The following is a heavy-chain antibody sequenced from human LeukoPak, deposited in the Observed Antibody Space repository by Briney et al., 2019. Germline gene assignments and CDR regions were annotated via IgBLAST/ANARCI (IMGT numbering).Heavy chain of an antibody. D-gene: IGHD1-1*01. CDR1: GFSFDDYG. CDR2: IKWNGGST. CDR3: VGTGTTGNWFDP. Sequence: PGGSLRLSCATSGFSFDDYGMSWVRQAPGKGLEWVSGIKWNGGSTGYADSVKGRFTISRDNAKNSLFLQMNSLRAEDTAVYYCVGTGTTGNWFDPWGQGTLVTVSS. J-gene: IGHJ5*02. V-gene: IGHV3-20*04.